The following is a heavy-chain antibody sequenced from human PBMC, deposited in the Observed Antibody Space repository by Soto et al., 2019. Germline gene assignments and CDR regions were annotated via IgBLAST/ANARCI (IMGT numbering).Heavy chain of an antibody. CDR2: IIPIFGTA. CDR1: GGTFSSYA. Sequence: QVQLVQSGAEVKKPGSSVKVSCKASGGTFSSYAISGVRQAPGQGLEWMGGIIPIFGTANYAQKSQGRVTITADESTRTAYMELSSLRSEDTAVYYCARGGVLRYFDWSDYYYGMDVWGQGTTVTVSS. J-gene: IGHJ6*02. CDR3: ARGGVLRYFDWSDYYYGMDV. D-gene: IGHD3-9*01. V-gene: IGHV1-69*01.